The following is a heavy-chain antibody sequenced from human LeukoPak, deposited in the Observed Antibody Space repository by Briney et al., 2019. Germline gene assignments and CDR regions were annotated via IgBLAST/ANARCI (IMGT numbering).Heavy chain of an antibody. V-gene: IGHV3-48*03. J-gene: IGHJ3*02. D-gene: IGHD2-2*03. CDR3: ARGGYCTTALCYAMNAFDI. CDR2: ISPSGTTM. CDR1: GFNFHSHE. Sequence: GGSLRLSCAASGFNFHSHEMNWVRQAPGKGLEFISYISPSGTTMYYADSVKGRFTISRDNAKNSLDLQMNSLRAEDTAVYYCARGGYCTTALCYAMNAFDIWGQGTMVTVSS.